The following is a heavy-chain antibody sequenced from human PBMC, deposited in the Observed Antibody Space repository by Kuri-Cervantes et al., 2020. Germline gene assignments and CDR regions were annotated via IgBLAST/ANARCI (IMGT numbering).Heavy chain of an antibody. Sequence: GESLKISCAASGFTFSSYAMSWVRQAPGKGLEWVSSISGGSTYYADSRKGRFTISRDNSKNTLYLQMSSLRAEDTAVYYCAKEEGIAAAGIDAFDIWGQGTTVTVSS. CDR2: ISGGST. J-gene: IGHJ3*02. CDR3: AKEEGIAAAGIDAFDI. D-gene: IGHD6-13*01. CDR1: GFTFSSYA. V-gene: IGHV3-23*01.